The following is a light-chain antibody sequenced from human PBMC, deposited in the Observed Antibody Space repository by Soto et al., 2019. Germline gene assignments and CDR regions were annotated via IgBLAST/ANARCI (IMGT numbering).Light chain of an antibody. V-gene: IGKV3-15*01. CDR3: QQRNTWPPWT. Sequence: EIVMTQSPATLSVSPGERATLSCRASQSVSSNLAWYQQRPGQAPRLLIYGASTRATGIPARFSGSGSGTEVTLTISSLQSEDFAVYYCQQRNTWPPWTFGQGTNVEIK. J-gene: IGKJ1*01. CDR2: GAS. CDR1: QSVSSN.